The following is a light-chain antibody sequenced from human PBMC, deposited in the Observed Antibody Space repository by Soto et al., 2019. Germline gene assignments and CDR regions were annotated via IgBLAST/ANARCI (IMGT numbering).Light chain of an antibody. CDR2: GAS. CDR3: HQYGSSPRT. CDR1: QSVSSNF. V-gene: IGKV3-20*01. J-gene: IGKJ1*01. Sequence: EIVLTQSPGTLSLSPGDRATLSCRASQSVSSNFLAWYQQKPGQAPRLLIYGASIRATGIPYRFSGSGSGTEFTLTIRRLEPEDFAMYFCHQYGSSPRTFGQGTKVEIK.